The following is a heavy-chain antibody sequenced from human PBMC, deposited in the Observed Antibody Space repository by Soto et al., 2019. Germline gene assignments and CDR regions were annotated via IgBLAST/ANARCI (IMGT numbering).Heavy chain of an antibody. Sequence: PGGSLRLSCAASGFTFSSYSMNWVRQAPGKGLEWVSSISSSSSYIYYADSVKGRFTISRDNAKNSLYLQMNSLRAEDTAVYYCARDHFLYSSRGETSAFDIWGQGTMVTVSS. CDR2: ISSSSSYI. V-gene: IGHV3-21*01. D-gene: IGHD6-13*01. CDR3: ARDHFLYSSRGETSAFDI. J-gene: IGHJ3*02. CDR1: GFTFSSYS.